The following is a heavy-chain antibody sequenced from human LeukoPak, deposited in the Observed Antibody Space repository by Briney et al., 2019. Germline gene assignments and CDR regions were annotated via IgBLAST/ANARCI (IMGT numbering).Heavy chain of an antibody. Sequence: ASVTVSCKASGYTFTSYGISWVRQAPGQGLEWMGWISAYNGNTNYAQKLQGRVTMTTDTSTSTAYMELRSLRSDDTAVYYCARIDYDYVWGSYRYYFDYWGQGTLVTVSS. D-gene: IGHD3-16*02. CDR3: ARIDYDYVWGSYRYYFDY. J-gene: IGHJ4*02. CDR2: ISAYNGNT. CDR1: GYTFTSYG. V-gene: IGHV1-18*01.